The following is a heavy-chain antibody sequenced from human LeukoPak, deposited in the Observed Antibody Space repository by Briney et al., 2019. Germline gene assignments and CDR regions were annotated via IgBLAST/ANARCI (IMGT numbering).Heavy chain of an antibody. CDR2: IRYDGSNK. Sequence: GGSLRLSCAASGFTFSSYGMHWVRQAPGKGLEWVAFIRYDGSNKYYADSVKGRFTISRDNSKNTLYLQMNSLRAEDTAVYYCARSNNQSKYRSPYYYYYMDVWGKGTTVTVSS. CDR3: ARSNNQSKYRSPYYYYYMDV. J-gene: IGHJ6*03. V-gene: IGHV3-30*02. CDR1: GFTFSSYG. D-gene: IGHD1-14*01.